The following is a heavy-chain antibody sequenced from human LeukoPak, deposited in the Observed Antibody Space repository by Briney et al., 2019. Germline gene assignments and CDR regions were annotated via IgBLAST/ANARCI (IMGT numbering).Heavy chain of an antibody. CDR3: ARAGGSTVSHSDY. V-gene: IGHV3-21*01. CDR2: ISSSTSYI. Sequence: GGSLRLSCAASGFTFSSYNMNWVRQAPGKGLEWVSSISSSTSYIYYADSVKGRFTISKDNAKNSLYLQMNSLRAEDTAVYYCARAGGSTVSHSDYWGQGTLVTVSS. J-gene: IGHJ4*02. CDR1: GFTFSSYN. D-gene: IGHD4-17*01.